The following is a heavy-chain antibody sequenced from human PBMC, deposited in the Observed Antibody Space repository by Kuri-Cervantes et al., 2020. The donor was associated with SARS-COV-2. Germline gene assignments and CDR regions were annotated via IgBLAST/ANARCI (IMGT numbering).Heavy chain of an antibody. V-gene: IGHV3-23*01. J-gene: IGHJ4*02. CDR3: AKMSPRDTSDSFGRKFHFDS. CDR1: GFKFSNYS. Sequence: GESLKISCAASGFKFSNYSMGWVRQAPGRGLEWVSTMSDSGGRSNNAVSVKGRFSISRDNSENMLYLQMNSLRDEDTAIYYCAKMSPRDTSDSFGRKFHFDSWGQGTLVTVSS. CDR2: MSDSGGRS. D-gene: IGHD3-9*01.